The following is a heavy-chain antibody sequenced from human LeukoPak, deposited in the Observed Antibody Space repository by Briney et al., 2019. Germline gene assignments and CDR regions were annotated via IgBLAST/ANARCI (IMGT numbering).Heavy chain of an antibody. V-gene: IGHV4-30-4*01. CDR2: IYYSGST. J-gene: IGHJ5*02. CDR3: ARGRSDFWSGYFNWFDP. CDR1: GGSFSSGDYY. Sequence: SETLSLTCTVSGGSFSSGDYYWRWIRQPPGKGLEWIGYIYYSGSTYYNPSPKSRVTISVDTSKNQFSLKLSSVTAADTAVYYCARGRSDFWSGYFNWFDPWGQGTLVTVSS. D-gene: IGHD3-3*01.